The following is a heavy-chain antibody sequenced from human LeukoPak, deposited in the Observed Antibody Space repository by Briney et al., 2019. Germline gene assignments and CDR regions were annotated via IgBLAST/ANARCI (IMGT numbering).Heavy chain of an antibody. V-gene: IGHV4-31*03. J-gene: IGHJ5*02. CDR1: GGSISSGGYY. CDR2: IYYSGST. Sequence: SETLSLTCTVSGGSISSGGYYWSWIRQHPGKGLEWIGYIYYSGSTYYNPSLKSRVTISVDTSKNQFSLKLSSVTAADTAVYHCARGNGSSWYWFDPWGQGTLVTVSS. CDR3: ARGNGSSWYWFDP. D-gene: IGHD6-13*01.